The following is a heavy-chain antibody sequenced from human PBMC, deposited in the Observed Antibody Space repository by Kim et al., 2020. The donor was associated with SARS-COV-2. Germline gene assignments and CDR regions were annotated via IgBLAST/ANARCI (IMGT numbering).Heavy chain of an antibody. V-gene: IGHV1-18*01. CDR3: ARRGGAAGLDY. D-gene: IGHD1-26*01. J-gene: IGHJ4*02. CDR2: T. Sequence: TNYAQKLQGRVTMTTDTSTSTAYMELRSLRSDDTAVYYCARRGGAAGLDYWGQGTLVTVSS.